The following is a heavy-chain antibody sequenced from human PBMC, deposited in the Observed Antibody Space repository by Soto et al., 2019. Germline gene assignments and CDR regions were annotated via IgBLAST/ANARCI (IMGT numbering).Heavy chain of an antibody. Sequence: QITLTESGRTRVKPTQTLTLTCSFSGFSLSRSGVGVGWIREPPGKALEWLAVIYWDDDKRYNPSLNSSLSIIKDTTKNQVLLTMTYMDPVDTATYFCAHRGYMKGNWDQGYLDQWGQGTLVTVS. D-gene: IGHD5-18*01. V-gene: IGHV2-5*02. CDR1: GFSLSRSGVG. CDR2: IYWDDDK. CDR3: AHRGYMKGNWDQGYLDQ. J-gene: IGHJ4*02.